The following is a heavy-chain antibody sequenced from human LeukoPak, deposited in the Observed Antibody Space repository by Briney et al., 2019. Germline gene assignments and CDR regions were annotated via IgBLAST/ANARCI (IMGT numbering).Heavy chain of an antibody. CDR3: ARRSSSLFYFDY. D-gene: IGHD6-19*01. CDR1: GGSITSYY. Sequence: PSETLSLTCTVSGGSITSYYWSWIRQPPGKGQEWIGHIFYSGSTKYNPFLKSRVTISVDTSKNQFSLKLSSVTAADTAVYYCARRSSSLFYFDYWGQGTLVTVSS. CDR2: IFYSGST. V-gene: IGHV4-59*08. J-gene: IGHJ4*02.